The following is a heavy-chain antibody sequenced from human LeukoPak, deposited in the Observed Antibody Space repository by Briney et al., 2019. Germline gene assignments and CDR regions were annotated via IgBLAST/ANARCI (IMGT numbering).Heavy chain of an antibody. D-gene: IGHD3-22*01. CDR3: TTDRNDSSVFQH. J-gene: IGHJ1*01. CDR1: GFTFSNAW. CDR2: IKSKTDGGTT. V-gene: IGHV3-15*01. Sequence: PGGSLRLSCAASGFTFSNAWMSWFRQAPGKGLEWVGRIKSKTDGGTTDYAAPVKGRFTISRDDSKNTLYLQMNSLKTEDTAVYYCTTDRNDSSVFQHWGQGTLVTVSS.